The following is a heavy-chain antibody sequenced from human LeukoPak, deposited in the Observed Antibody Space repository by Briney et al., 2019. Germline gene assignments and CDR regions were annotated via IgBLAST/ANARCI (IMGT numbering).Heavy chain of an antibody. CDR2: IKQDGSEK. D-gene: IGHD6-6*01. J-gene: IGHJ4*02. V-gene: IGHV3-7*01. Sequence: PGGSLRLSCAASGFTFSGYWMSWVRQAPGKGLEWVANIKQDGSEKFYVDSVKGRFTISRDNAKNSLYLQMNSLRAEDTAVYYCARADGCSSSYAPLGYWGQGTLVTVSS. CDR1: GFTFSGYW. CDR3: ARADGCSSSYAPLGY.